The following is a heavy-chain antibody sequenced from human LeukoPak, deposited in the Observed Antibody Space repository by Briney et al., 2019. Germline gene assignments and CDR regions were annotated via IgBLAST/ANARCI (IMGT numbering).Heavy chain of an antibody. Sequence: ASVKVSCKASGYTFTSHTIHWVRQAPGQRLEWMGWINAGNGNTKYSQKFQGRVTMTRDTSISTAYMELSRLRSDDTAVYYCARDSTIFGVVPFDYWGQGTLVTVSS. D-gene: IGHD3-3*01. CDR2: INAGNGNT. CDR1: GYTFTSHT. J-gene: IGHJ4*02. CDR3: ARDSTIFGVVPFDY. V-gene: IGHV1-3*01.